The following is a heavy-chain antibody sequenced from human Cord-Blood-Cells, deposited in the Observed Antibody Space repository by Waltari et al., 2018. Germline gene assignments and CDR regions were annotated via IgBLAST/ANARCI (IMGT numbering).Heavy chain of an antibody. V-gene: IGHV4-34*01. CDR2: INHSGST. J-gene: IGHJ1*01. Sequence: QVQLQQWGAGLLKPSETLSLTCAVYGGSFSGYYWSWIRQPPGKGLEWIGEINHSGSTNYNPSLKIRVTISVDTSKNQFSLKLSSVTAADTAVYYCARVTYDFWSGYYEYFQHWGQAPWSPSPQ. CDR1: GGSFSGYY. D-gene: IGHD3-3*01. CDR3: ARVTYDFWSGYYEYFQH.